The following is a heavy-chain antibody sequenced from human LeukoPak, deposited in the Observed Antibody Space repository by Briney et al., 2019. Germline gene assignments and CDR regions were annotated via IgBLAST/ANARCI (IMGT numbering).Heavy chain of an antibody. D-gene: IGHD5-24*01. CDR3: ASLSDGYNFDY. CDR1: GGTFSSYT. J-gene: IGHJ4*02. V-gene: IGHV1-69*02. Sequence: SSVKVSCKASGGTFSSYTISWVRQAPGQGLEWMGRIIPILGIANYAQKFQGRVTITADKSTSTAYMELSSLRSEDTAVYYCASLSDGYNFDYWGQGTLVTVSS. CDR2: IIPILGIA.